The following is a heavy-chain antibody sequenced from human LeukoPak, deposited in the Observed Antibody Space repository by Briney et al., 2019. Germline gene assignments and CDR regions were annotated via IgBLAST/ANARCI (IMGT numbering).Heavy chain of an antibody. J-gene: IGHJ3*02. CDR2: INSDGNST. CDR3: ARDVEPNAFDI. V-gene: IGHV3-74*01. D-gene: IGHD5-24*01. Sequence: GGSLRLSCAASGFTFSSYAMSWVRQAPGKGLEWVSRINSDGNSTIYADSVKGRFTISRDNAKNTLYLQMNSLRAEDTAVYYCARDVEPNAFDIWGQGTMVTVSS. CDR1: GFTFSSYA.